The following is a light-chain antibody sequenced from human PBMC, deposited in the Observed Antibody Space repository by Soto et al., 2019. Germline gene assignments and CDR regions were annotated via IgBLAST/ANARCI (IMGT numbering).Light chain of an antibody. CDR1: SSDVGAYNY. Sequence: QSALTQPRSVSGSRGQSVTISCTGTSSDVGAYNYVSWYQQHPGKVPKLMIYDVSRRPSGVPDRFSGSKSGNTASLTISGLQADDEADYYCCSYAGSYTVVFGGGTKLTVL. J-gene: IGLJ3*02. CDR2: DVS. CDR3: CSYAGSYTVV. V-gene: IGLV2-11*01.